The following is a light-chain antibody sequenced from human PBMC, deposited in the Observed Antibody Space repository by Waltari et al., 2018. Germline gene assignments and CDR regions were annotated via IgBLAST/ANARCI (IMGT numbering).Light chain of an antibody. V-gene: IGKV1-5*03. CDR2: RAS. CDR1: ERISSW. J-gene: IGKJ1*01. CDR3: QQYNTYWT. Sequence: DIQLTQSPSTLSASVGATVTISCRASERISSWLTWYPQKPGKATKLLIYRASILEPGVPSSFSGSGSGTDFTLTIRSLQPEDVGTYYCQQYNTYWTFGQGTKVEI.